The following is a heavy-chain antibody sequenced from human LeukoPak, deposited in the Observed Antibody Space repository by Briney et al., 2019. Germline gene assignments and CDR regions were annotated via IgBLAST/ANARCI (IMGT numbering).Heavy chain of an antibody. V-gene: IGHV1-69*13. Sequence: GASVKVSCKASGGTFSSYAISWVRQAPGQGLEWMGGIIPIFGTANYAQKFQGRVTITADESTSTAYMELSSLRSEDTAVYYCARAFWSGYIFDYRGQGTLVTVSS. D-gene: IGHD3-3*01. CDR3: ARAFWSGYIFDY. CDR2: IIPIFGTA. CDR1: GGTFSSYA. J-gene: IGHJ4*02.